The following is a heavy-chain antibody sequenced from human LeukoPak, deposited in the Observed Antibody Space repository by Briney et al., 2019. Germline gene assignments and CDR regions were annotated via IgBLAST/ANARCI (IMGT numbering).Heavy chain of an antibody. CDR1: GFTFSSYW. J-gene: IGHJ4*02. CDR3: AKEREPLASSGWPWAYFDY. V-gene: IGHV3-23*01. CDR2: SGSGSNT. D-gene: IGHD6-19*01. Sequence: GGSLRLSCAASGFTFSSYWMSWVRQAPGKGLEWVVSGSGSNTYYATAVKGRVTISRDISKNKLYLKMNSLRDEDTAEYYCAKEREPLASSGWPWAYFDYWGQGALVTVSS.